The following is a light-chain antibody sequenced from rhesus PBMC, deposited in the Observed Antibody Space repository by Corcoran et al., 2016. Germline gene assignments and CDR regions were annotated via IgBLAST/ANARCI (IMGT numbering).Light chain of an antibody. CDR3: QQRNSYPYS. V-gene: IGKV1-33*01. CDR2: AAS. CDR1: QAISNA. J-gene: IGKJ2*01. Sequence: DIHMTQSPSSLSASVGDKVTITCRASQAISNALAWFQQKPGKAPKLLIYAASHLQSGVPSRVSGSGSGTDLTLTLISLQPEDFAVYYCQQRNSYPYSFGRGTKVEIK.